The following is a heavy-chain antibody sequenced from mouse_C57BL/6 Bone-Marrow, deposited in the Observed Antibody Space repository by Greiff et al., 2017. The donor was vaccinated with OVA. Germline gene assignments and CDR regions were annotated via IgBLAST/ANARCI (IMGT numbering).Heavy chain of an antibody. D-gene: IGHD2-3*01. Sequence: EVQVEESGEGLVKPGASLKLSCAASGFTFSSYTMSWVRQTPEKRLEWVAYISSGGDYIYYADTVKGRFTISRDNAWNTLYLQMSSLTSEDTAMYYSTRDGYYAMDYWGQGTSVTVSS. CDR2: ISSGGDYI. CDR3: TRDGYYAMDY. J-gene: IGHJ4*01. CDR1: GFTFSSYT. V-gene: IGHV5-9-1*02.